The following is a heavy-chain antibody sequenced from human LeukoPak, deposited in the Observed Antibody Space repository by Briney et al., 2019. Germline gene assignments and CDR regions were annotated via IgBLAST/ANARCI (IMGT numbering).Heavy chain of an antibody. CDR1: GFTFSTFW. CDR2: INHDGSST. D-gene: IGHD3/OR15-3a*01. V-gene: IGHV3-74*01. J-gene: IGHJ4*02. CDR3: AKDSRIAGLVITHFDS. Sequence: GGSLRLSCATSGFTFSTFWMHWVRQAPGKGLVWVSRINHDGSSTNYADSVKGRFTISRDNSKNTLDLQINSLRPDDTAVYYCAKDSRIAGLVITHFDSWGQGTLVTVSS.